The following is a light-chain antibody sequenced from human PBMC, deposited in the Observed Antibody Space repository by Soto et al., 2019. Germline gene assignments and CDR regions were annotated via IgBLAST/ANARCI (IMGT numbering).Light chain of an antibody. CDR1: QAISNY. V-gene: IGKV1-27*01. CDR2: TAS. CDR3: QQSYSTPFA. Sequence: DIQMTQSPSSLSASVGDRVTITCRASQAISNYLAWYQQKPGKVPKLLIYTASTLQSGVPSRFSGSGSETEFTLTISSLQPDDFAAYYCQQSYSTPFAFGPGTKVDIK. J-gene: IGKJ3*01.